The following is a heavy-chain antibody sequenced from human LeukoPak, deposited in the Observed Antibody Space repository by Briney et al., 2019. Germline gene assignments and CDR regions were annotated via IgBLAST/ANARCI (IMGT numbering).Heavy chain of an antibody. CDR3: ASSIAARYYYYGMDV. D-gene: IGHD6-6*01. CDR2: ISSSGSTI. Sequence: GGSLRLSCAASGFTFSDYYMSWIRQAPGKGLEWVSYISSSGSTIYYADSVKGRFTISRDNAKNSLYLQMNSLRAEDTAVYYCASSIAARYYYYGMDVWGQGTTVTVSS. J-gene: IGHJ6*02. V-gene: IGHV3-11*01. CDR1: GFTFSDYY.